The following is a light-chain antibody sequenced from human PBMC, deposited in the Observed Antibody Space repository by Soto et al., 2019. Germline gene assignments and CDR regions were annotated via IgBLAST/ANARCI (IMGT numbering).Light chain of an antibody. Sequence: EIVLTQSPGTLSLSPGERVTLSCRASQSVRSNYLAWYQQKPGQAPRLLIYSASSRATGIPDRFSGSGSGTDFTLTIIRLEPEYFAVYYCQQYGGSPRVTFGGGTKVEIK. CDR3: QQYGGSPRVT. V-gene: IGKV3-20*01. CDR1: QSVRSNY. CDR2: SAS. J-gene: IGKJ4*01.